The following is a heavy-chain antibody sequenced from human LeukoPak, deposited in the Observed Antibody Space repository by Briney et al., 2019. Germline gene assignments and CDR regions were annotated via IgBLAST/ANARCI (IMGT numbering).Heavy chain of an antibody. CDR3: ARVAPYSSSWYLPFDY. J-gene: IGHJ4*02. Sequence: PGGSLRLSCAASGFTFSNYAMSWVRQAPGKGLEWVSGISDSGSSTYYADSVKGRFTISRDNSKNTLYLQMNSLRAEDTAVYYCARVAPYSSSWYLPFDYWGQGTLVTVSS. V-gene: IGHV3-23*01. CDR1: GFTFSNYA. CDR2: ISDSGSST. D-gene: IGHD6-13*01.